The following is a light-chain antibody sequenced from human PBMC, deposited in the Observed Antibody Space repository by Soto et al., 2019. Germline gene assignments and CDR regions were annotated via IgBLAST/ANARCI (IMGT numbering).Light chain of an antibody. CDR2: GAS. Sequence: EIVLTQSPGTLSLSPGERATLSCRASQSVSSSYLAWYQQKPGQAPRLLIYGASSRATGIPDRFSGSGSGTDVTLTTSRLEPEDVAVYYCQQYGSSPLLTFGGGTKLEIK. CDR1: QSVSSSY. CDR3: QQYGSSPLLT. V-gene: IGKV3-20*01. J-gene: IGKJ4*01.